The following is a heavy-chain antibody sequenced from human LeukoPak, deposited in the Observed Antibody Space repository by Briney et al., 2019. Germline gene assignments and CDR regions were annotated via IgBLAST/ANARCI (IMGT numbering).Heavy chain of an antibody. CDR1: GYTFTSYY. D-gene: IGHD6-13*01. Sequence: GASVKVSCKASGYTFTSYYIHWVRQAPGQGLEWMGIINPSGGSTTYAQKFQGRVAMTRDTSTSRVYMEESSLRSEDTAVYYCARTYSSSDEFDYWGQGTLVTVSS. J-gene: IGHJ4*02. V-gene: IGHV1-46*01. CDR3: ARTYSSSDEFDY. CDR2: INPSGGST.